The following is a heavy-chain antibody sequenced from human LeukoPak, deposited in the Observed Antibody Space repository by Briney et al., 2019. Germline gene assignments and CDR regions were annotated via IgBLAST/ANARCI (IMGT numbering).Heavy chain of an antibody. CDR3: ARGRSGYYLDY. D-gene: IGHD3-22*01. J-gene: IGHJ4*02. Sequence: PGRSLRLSCAASGFTFSSYGMHWVRQAPGKGLEWVSSISSSSSYIYYADSVNGRFPISRDNAKNSLYLQMNSLRAEDTAVYYCARGRSGYYLDYWGQGTLVTVSS. V-gene: IGHV3-21*01. CDR1: GFTFSSYG. CDR2: ISSSSSYI.